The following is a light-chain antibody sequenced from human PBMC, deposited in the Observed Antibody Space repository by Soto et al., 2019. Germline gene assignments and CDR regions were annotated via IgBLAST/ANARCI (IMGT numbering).Light chain of an antibody. CDR3: QQYDNWPPMYT. V-gene: IGKV3-15*01. J-gene: IGKJ2*01. Sequence: EIPMTQSPATLSVSPGERATLSCRASQNIASNLAWYQQKPGQAPRLLMYGASTRATNIPARFSGSGSGTEFTLTISSLQSEDFAVYYCQQYDNWPPMYTFGQGTRLEIK. CDR1: QNIASN. CDR2: GAS.